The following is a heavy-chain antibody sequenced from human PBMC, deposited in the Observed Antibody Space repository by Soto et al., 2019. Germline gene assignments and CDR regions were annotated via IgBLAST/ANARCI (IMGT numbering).Heavy chain of an antibody. CDR2: IHYSGSA. Sequence: SETLSLTCTVSGGSISRYYWSWIRQPPGKGLEWIGNIHYSGSAIYNPSLKSRVTISVDTSKNQVSLKLSSVTAADTAVFYCARNGVEIGGCSSPRCYQYWGQGTLVTVSS. V-gene: IGHV4-59*12. CDR1: GGSISRYY. J-gene: IGHJ4*02. CDR3: ARNGVEIGGCSSPRCYQY. D-gene: IGHD2-2*01.